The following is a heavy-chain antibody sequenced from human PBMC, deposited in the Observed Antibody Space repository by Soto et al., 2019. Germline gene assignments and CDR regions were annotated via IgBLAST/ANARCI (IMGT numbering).Heavy chain of an antibody. CDR1: GGTFSSYA. J-gene: IGHJ3*02. CDR3: ARGGGEYSGSWYVAFDI. CDR2: IIPIFGTA. V-gene: IGHV1-69*01. Sequence: QVQLVQSGAEVKKPGSSVKVSCKASGGTFSSYAISWVRQAPGQGLEWMGGIIPIFGTANYAQKFQGRVTMTEDDSTRTACMELSSVRSEDTAVDYCARGGGEYSGSWYVAFDIWGQGTMVTVSS. D-gene: IGHD6-13*01.